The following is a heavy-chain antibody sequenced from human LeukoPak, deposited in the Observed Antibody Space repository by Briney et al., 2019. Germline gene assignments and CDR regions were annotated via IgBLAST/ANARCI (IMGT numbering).Heavy chain of an antibody. Sequence: SETLSLTCAVYGGSFSGYYWSWIRQPPGKGLEWIGKINHSGSTNYNPSLKSRVTISVDTSKNQFSLKLSSVTAADTAVYYCARVRKEWLGKGNWFDPWGQGTLVTASS. J-gene: IGHJ5*02. D-gene: IGHD6-19*01. CDR2: INHSGST. V-gene: IGHV4-34*01. CDR3: ARVRKEWLGKGNWFDP. CDR1: GGSFSGYY.